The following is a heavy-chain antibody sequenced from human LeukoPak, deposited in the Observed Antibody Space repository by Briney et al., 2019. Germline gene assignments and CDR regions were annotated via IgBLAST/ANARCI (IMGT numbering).Heavy chain of an antibody. D-gene: IGHD5-12*01. Sequence: PGGSLRLSCAASGFTFDDYGMSWVRHAPGKGLEWVSGINWNGGSTVYADSVKGRFTISRDNAKNSLYLQMNSLRAEDTALYYCARTGGGYGYYYYYMDVWGKGTTVTVSS. CDR2: INWNGGST. CDR1: GFTFDDYG. J-gene: IGHJ6*03. CDR3: ARTGGGYGYYYYYMDV. V-gene: IGHV3-20*04.